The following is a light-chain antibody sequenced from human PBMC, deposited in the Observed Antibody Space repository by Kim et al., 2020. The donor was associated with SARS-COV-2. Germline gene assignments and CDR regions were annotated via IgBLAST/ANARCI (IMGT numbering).Light chain of an antibody. CDR1: QSVLYSSNNKNY. CDR3: HQYYSTPYT. J-gene: IGKJ2*01. CDR2: WAS. V-gene: IGKV4-1*01. Sequence: DIVMTQSPDSLAVSLGERATINCKSSQSVLYSSNNKNYLAWYQQKPGQPPKLLIYWASTRESGVSDRFSGSGSGTDFTLTISSLQAEDVAVYYCHQYYSTPYTFGQGTKLEI.